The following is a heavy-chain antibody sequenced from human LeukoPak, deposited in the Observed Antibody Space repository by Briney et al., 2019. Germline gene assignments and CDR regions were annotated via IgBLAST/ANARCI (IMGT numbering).Heavy chain of an antibody. D-gene: IGHD2-21*01. CDR1: GYTFTGYY. CDR2: IKPNNGGT. J-gene: IGHJ5*02. Sequence: ASVKVSCKASGYTFTGYYMHWVRQAPGQGLEWMGWIKPNNGGTNYAQKFQGRVTMTRDTSISTAYMELSRLRSDDTAVYYCARGPPRKVVVIAIGLFDPWGQGTLVTVSS. CDR3: ARGPPRKVVVIAIGLFDP. V-gene: IGHV1-2*02.